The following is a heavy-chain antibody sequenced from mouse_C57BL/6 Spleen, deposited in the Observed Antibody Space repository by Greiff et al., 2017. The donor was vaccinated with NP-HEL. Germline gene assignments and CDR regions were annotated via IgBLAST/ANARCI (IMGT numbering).Heavy chain of an antibody. CDR1: GFTFSSYA. Sequence: DVMLVESGGGLVKPGGSLKLSCAASGFTFSSYAMSWVRQTPEKRLEWVATISDGGSYTYYPDNVKGRFTISRDNAKNNLYLQMSHLKSEDTAMYYCARDRPAQATYYAMDYWGQGTSVTVSS. D-gene: IGHD3-2*02. CDR2: ISDGGSYT. J-gene: IGHJ4*01. CDR3: ARDRPAQATYYAMDY. V-gene: IGHV5-4*01.